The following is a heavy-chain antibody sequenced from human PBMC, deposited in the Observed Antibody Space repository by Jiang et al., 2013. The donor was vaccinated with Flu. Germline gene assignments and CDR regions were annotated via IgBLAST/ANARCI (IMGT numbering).Heavy chain of an antibody. J-gene: IGHJ5*02. CDR1: GGTFSSYA. CDR3: ARDLSAAAGTVGWFDP. V-gene: IGHV1-69*01. CDR2: IIPIFGIA. D-gene: IGHD6-13*01. Sequence: SGAEVKKPGSSVKVSCKASGGTFSSYAISWVRQAPGQGLEWMGGIIPIFGIANYAQKFQGRVTITADESTSTAYMELSSLRSEDTAVYYCARDLSAAAGTVGWFDPWGQGTLVTVSS.